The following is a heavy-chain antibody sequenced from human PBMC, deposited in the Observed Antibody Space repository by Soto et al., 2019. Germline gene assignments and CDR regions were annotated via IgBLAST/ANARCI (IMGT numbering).Heavy chain of an antibody. CDR2: IYYSGST. J-gene: IGHJ5*02. D-gene: IGHD3-16*01. V-gene: IGHV4-30-4*01. CDR1: GGSISSGDYY. CDR3: VREGGDNWFDP. Sequence: TSETLSLTCTVSGGSISSGDYYWSWIRQPPGKGLEWIGYIYYSGSTFYNPSLKNRVTISLATSKIQFSLKLSSVTAADTDVYDCVREGGDNWFDPWGQGTLVTVSS.